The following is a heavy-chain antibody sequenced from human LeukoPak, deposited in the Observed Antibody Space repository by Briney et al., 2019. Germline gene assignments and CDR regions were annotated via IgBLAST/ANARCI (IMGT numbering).Heavy chain of an antibody. J-gene: IGHJ4*02. CDR1: GFTFSDYY. CDR2: ISYSGST. CDR3: ARNYYDSSGYYPYFFDY. D-gene: IGHD3-22*01. Sequence: GSLRLSCAASGFTFSDYYMSWIRQPPGKGLEWIGSISYSGSTYYNPSLKSRVTISVDTSKNQFSLKLSSVTAADTAVYYCARNYYDSSGYYPYFFDYWGQGTLVTVSS. V-gene: IGHV4-38-2*01.